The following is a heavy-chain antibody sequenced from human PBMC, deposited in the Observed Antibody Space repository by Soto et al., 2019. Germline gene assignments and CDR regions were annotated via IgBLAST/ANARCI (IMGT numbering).Heavy chain of an antibody. CDR3: AREIRAAAGTGELVQGPDY. V-gene: IGHV1-18*01. CDR2: ISAYNGNT. CDR1: GYTFTSYG. J-gene: IGHJ4*02. Sequence: ASVKVSCKASGYTFTSYGISWVRQAPGQGLEWMGWISAYNGNTNYAQKLQGRVTMTTDTSTSTAYMELRSLRSDDTAVYYCAREIRAAAGTGELVQGPDYSGQGTLVTVSS. D-gene: IGHD6-13*01.